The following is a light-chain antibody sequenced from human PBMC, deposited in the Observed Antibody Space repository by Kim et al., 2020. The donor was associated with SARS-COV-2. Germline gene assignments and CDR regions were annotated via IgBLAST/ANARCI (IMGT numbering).Light chain of an antibody. CDR3: LLYYGGALV. V-gene: IGLV7-43*01. CDR1: TGAVTRGYY. CDR2: STS. J-gene: IGLJ2*01. Sequence: PGWTVTLTCASSTGAVTRGYYPNWFQQKPGQAPRALIYSTSNQHSWTPARFSGSLLGGKAALTLSGVQPEDEAEYYCLLYYGGALVFGGGTQLTVL.